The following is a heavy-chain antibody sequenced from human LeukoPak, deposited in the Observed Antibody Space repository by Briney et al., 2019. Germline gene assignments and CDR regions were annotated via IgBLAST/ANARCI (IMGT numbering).Heavy chain of an antibody. Sequence: GGSLSLFCAASGFSFSSYAVQWVRQAPGKGLEWVAVISYDGSNKYYADSVKGRFTISRGNAKSSLYLQMNSLRAEDTAVYYCARGSRVLRLGELSFPGGGQGTLVTVSS. V-gene: IGHV3-30-3*01. CDR1: GFSFSSYA. CDR2: ISYDGSNK. CDR3: ARGSRVLRLGELSFPG. J-gene: IGHJ4*02. D-gene: IGHD3-16*02.